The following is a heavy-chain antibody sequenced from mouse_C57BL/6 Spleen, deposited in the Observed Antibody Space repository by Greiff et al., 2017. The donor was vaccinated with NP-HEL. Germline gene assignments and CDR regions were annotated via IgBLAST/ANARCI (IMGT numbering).Heavy chain of an antibody. J-gene: IGHJ4*01. V-gene: IGHV5-16*01. CDR3: ARGGIVLAMDY. CDR2: INYDGSST. CDR1: GFTFSDYY. Sequence: EVKLMESEGGLVQPGSSMKLSCTASGFTFSDYYMAWVRQVPEKGLEWVANINYDGSSTYYLDSLKSRFIISRDNAKNILYLQMSSLKSEDTATYYCARGGIVLAMDYWGQGTSVTVSS.